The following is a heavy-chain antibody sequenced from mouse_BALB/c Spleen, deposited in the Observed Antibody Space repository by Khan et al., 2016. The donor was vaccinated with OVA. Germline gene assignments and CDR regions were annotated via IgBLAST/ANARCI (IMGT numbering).Heavy chain of an antibody. J-gene: IGHJ3*01. V-gene: IGHV1-5*01. Sequence: VQLQQPGTVLARPGASVKMSCKTPGYIFTSYWIHWVKQRPGQGLEWIGGIFPGSTDTSYNQKFKDKAKLTAVTSASTAYMELSSLTNEDSAAYYCRRAGFGAFAYWGLGTLVTVSA. CDR1: GYIFTSYW. CDR3: RRAGFGAFAY. CDR2: IFPGSTDT. D-gene: IGHD3-1*01.